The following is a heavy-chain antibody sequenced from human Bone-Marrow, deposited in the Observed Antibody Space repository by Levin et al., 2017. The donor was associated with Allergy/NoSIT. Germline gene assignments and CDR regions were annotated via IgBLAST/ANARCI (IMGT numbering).Heavy chain of an antibody. V-gene: IGHV3-53*01. Sequence: GGSLRLSCAASGFTVRSNYMTWVRQAPGKGLQWVSLIYSHGSTYYADSVKGRFTTSSDSSNNMLYLQMNNLRAEDTAVYYCARGVYGDFPRWGQGTLVTVSS. D-gene: IGHD4-17*01. CDR1: GFTVRSNY. CDR2: IYSHGST. J-gene: IGHJ4*02. CDR3: ARGVYGDFPR.